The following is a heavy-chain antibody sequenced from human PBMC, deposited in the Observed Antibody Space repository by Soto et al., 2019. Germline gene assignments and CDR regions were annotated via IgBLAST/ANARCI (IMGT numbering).Heavy chain of an antibody. CDR2: IIPIFGTA. CDR3: AGSFFTIAARGYFDY. J-gene: IGHJ4*02. D-gene: IGHD6-6*01. Sequence: QVQLVQSGAEVKKPGSSVKVSCKASGGTFSSYAISWVRQAPGQGLEWMGGIIPIFGTANYAQKFQGRVTITADESTSTAYMELSSLRSEDTAAYYCAGSFFTIAARGYFDYWGQGTRVTVSS. CDR1: GGTFSSYA. V-gene: IGHV1-69*12.